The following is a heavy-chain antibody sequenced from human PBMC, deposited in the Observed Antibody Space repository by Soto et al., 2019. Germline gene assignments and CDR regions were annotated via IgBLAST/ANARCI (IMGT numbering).Heavy chain of an antibody. CDR3: AKSPNFYCSSYHCYKYYFDY. Sequence: ESGGGVVLPGRSLRLSCAASGFTFNTFGMHWVRQAPGKGLEWVAVISYDGSDKYYSDSVRGRFTISRDNSMNTLYLRMNSLRTEDTAVYYCAKSPNFYCSSYHCYKYYFDYWGQGTLVTVSS. V-gene: IGHV3-30*18. CDR2: ISYDGSDK. D-gene: IGHD2-2*01. CDR1: GFTFNTFG. J-gene: IGHJ4*02.